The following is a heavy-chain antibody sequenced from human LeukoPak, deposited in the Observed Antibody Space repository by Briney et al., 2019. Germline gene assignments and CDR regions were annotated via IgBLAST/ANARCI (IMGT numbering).Heavy chain of an antibody. D-gene: IGHD4-17*01. CDR3: ARRGSFGATVTRFDY. CDR2: IYYSGST. V-gene: IGHV4-39*07. CDR1: GGSISSSSYY. J-gene: IGHJ4*02. Sequence: SETLSLTCTVSGGSISSSSYYWGWIRQPPGKGLEWIGSIYYSGSTYYNPSLKSRVTISVDTSKNQFSLKLSSVTAADTAVYYCARRGSFGATVTRFDYWGQGTLVTVSS.